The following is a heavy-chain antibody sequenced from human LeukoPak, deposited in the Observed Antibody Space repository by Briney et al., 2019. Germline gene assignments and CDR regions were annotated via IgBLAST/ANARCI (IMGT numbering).Heavy chain of an antibody. CDR1: GFTFSSFD. J-gene: IGHJ6*03. CDR3: ARGPPRGKYYYMDD. V-gene: IGHV3-13*01. D-gene: IGHD1-1*01. Sequence: QSGGSLRLTCAASGFTFSSFDMHWVRQPTGQGLEWVSTIGTASDTYYPGSVEGRFTLSRDNAKNSLYLQMNSLTAGDTAVYYCARGPPRGKYYYMDDWGKGTTVTVYS. CDR2: IGTASDT.